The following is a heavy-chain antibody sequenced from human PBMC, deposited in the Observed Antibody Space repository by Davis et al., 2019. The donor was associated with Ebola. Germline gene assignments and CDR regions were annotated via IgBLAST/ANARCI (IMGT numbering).Heavy chain of an antibody. J-gene: IGHJ3*02. D-gene: IGHD1-26*01. Sequence: KVSCKGSGYRFTSYWIGWVRQMPGKGLEWMGIIYPDDSDTRYSPSFQGQVTISADESISTAYLQWSSLQASDTAMYYCAFVRAARRLDAFDIWGQGTMVTVSS. V-gene: IGHV5-51*01. CDR3: AFVRAARRLDAFDI. CDR1: GYRFTSYW. CDR2: IYPDDSDT.